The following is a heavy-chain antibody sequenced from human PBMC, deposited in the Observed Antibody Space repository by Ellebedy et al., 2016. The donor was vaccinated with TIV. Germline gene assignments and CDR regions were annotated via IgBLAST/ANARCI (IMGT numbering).Heavy chain of an antibody. CDR1: RFTLSESF. J-gene: IGHJ4*02. CDR2: TNPYGSFT. D-gene: IGHD2-8*02. CDR3: GRNLFTTRGWDEI. V-gene: IGHV3-74*01. Sequence: PGGSLRLSCAASRFTLSESFMYWVRQTPGKGLECVSRTNPYGSFTSYAGSVKVRFTSSRDTANNMFFLQMNSLRAEDTGVYFGGRNLFTTRGWDEIWGQGTLVTVSS.